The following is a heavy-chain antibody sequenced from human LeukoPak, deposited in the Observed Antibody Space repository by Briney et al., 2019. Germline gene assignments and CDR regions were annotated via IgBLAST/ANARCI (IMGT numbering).Heavy chain of an antibody. J-gene: IGHJ4*02. CDR2: INDSGGDS. D-gene: IGHD3-3*01. V-gene: IGHV3-23*01. CDR3: AKPGFLEWLAPYYFDY. CDR1: GFTFSSSA. Sequence: GGSLRLSCTASGFTFSSSAMTWVRQAPGKGLEWVSAINDSGGDSIYTDSVKDRFTISRDNSKNTLYLQMNSLRAEDTAVYYCAKPGFLEWLAPYYFDYWGQGTLVTVSS.